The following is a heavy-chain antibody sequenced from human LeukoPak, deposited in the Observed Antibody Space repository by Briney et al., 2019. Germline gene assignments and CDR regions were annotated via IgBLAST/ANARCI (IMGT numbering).Heavy chain of an antibody. CDR2: IYTGGNT. D-gene: IGHD3-10*01. Sequence: PGGSLRLSCVASGFTVSSNYMSWVRQAPGKGLEWVSVIYTGGNTYYPDSVKGRFTMSRDNSKNTLYLQLNSLRAEDTAVYYCARIIGSGSFFDYWGQGTLVTVSA. CDR3: ARIIGSGSFFDY. V-gene: IGHV3-66*01. CDR1: GFTVSSNY. J-gene: IGHJ4*02.